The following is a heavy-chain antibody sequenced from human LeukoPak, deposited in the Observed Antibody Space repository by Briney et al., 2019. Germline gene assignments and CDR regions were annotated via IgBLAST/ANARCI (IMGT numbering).Heavy chain of an antibody. J-gene: IGHJ4*02. Sequence: SGGSLRLSCAASGFTFSSYWMSWVRQAQGKGLGWVANIKQDGSEKYYVDSVKGRFTISRDNAKNSLYLQMNSLRAEYTAVYYCARDWWELNHVDYWGQGTLVTVSS. CDR1: GFTFSSYW. V-gene: IGHV3-7*01. CDR3: ARDWWELNHVDY. D-gene: IGHD1-26*01. CDR2: IKQDGSEK.